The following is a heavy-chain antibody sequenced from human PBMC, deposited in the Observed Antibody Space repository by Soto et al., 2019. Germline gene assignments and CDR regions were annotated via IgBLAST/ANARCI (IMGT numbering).Heavy chain of an antibody. CDR2: MNPNSGNT. V-gene: IGHV1-8*01. Sequence: GASVKGSCKASGYTFASYDINWVRQSTGQGLGWMGWMNPNSGNTGYAQKFQGTVTMTRTTSISTAYMELSSLRSEDPAVYYCARVLVYSSANGRDSWGQGTLVTVSS. CDR3: ARVLVYSSANGRDS. CDR1: GYTFASYD. D-gene: IGHD6-19*01. J-gene: IGHJ4*02.